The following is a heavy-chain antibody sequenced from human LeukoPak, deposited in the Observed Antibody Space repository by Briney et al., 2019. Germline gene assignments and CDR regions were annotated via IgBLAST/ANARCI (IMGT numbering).Heavy chain of an antibody. CDR2: IYYGGTT. CDR1: GGSISSSIYS. CDR3: ARSGTSGRAPGRHNWFDP. V-gene: IGHV4-39*01. J-gene: IGHJ5*02. D-gene: IGHD3-10*01. Sequence: PSETLSLTCTVCGGSISSSIYSWGWIRQPPGKGLEGIASIYYGGTTNYNPSLESRVIISIDTSKNQLSLNVNSVIAADTAVYYCARSGTSGRAPGRHNWFDPWGQGTLVTVSS.